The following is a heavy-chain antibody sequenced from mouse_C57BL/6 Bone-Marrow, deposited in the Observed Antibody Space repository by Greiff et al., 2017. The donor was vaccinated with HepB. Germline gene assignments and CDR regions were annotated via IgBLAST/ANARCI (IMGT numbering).Heavy chain of an antibody. Sequence: EVKVVESGEGLVKPGGSLKLSCAASGFTFSSYAMSWVRQTPEKRLEWVAYISSGGDYIYYADTVKGRFTISRDNARNTLYLQMSRLKSEDTAMYYCTRGGYYGTWFAYWGQGTLVTVSA. CDR2: ISSGGDYI. J-gene: IGHJ3*01. CDR3: TRGGYYGTWFAY. D-gene: IGHD1-1*01. CDR1: GFTFSSYA. V-gene: IGHV5-9-1*02.